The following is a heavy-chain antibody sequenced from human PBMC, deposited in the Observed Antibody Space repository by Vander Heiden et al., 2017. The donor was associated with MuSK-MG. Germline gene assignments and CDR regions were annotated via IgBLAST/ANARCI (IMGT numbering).Heavy chain of an antibody. J-gene: IGHJ4*02. Sequence: QVQLVQSGAEVTRPGASVPVSCKASGYNFTGYYIHWARQAPGQGLQWVGWINPKTGATQYAENFQGRVTMTRDTAIETAYMDLDNLRSDDTAIFYCVRQQRGDYWGQGTLVTVSS. CDR2: INPKTGAT. CDR1: GYNFTGYY. V-gene: IGHV1-2*02. CDR3: VRQQRGDY. D-gene: IGHD6-13*01.